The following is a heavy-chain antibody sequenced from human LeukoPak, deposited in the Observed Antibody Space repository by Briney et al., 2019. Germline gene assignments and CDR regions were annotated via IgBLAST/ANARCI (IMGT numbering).Heavy chain of an antibody. CDR1: GGSISSSSYY. CDR3: ARDRPLLVGATSDYAFDI. J-gene: IGHJ3*02. D-gene: IGHD1-26*01. V-gene: IGHV4-39*07. CDR2: IYYSGST. Sequence: PSETLSLTCTVSGGSISSSSYYWGWIRQPPGKGLEWIGSIYYSGSTYYNPSLKSRVTISVDTSKNQFSLKLSSVTAADTAVYYCARDRPLLVGATSDYAFDIWGQGTMVTVSS.